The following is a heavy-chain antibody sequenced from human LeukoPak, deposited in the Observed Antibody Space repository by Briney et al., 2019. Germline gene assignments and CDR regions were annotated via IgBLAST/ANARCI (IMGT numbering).Heavy chain of an antibody. CDR3: VRARSYYSSSWYWFDP. D-gene: IGHD6-13*01. CDR2: IYTSGST. V-gene: IGHV4-4*09. Sequence: TSGTLSLTCTVSGGSISSYYWSWIRQPPGKGLEWIGYIYTSGSTNYNPSLKSRVTISVDTSKNQFSLKLSSVTAADTAVYYCVRARSYYSSSWYWFDPWGQGTLVTVSS. J-gene: IGHJ5*02. CDR1: GGSISSYY.